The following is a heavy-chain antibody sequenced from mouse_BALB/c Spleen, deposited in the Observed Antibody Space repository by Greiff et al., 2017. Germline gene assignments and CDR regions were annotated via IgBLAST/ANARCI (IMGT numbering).Heavy chain of an antibody. D-gene: IGHD2-14*01. CDR3: SRTDRYLGSLAY. CDR2: IYPYNGGT. J-gene: IGHJ3*01. Sequence: VQLQQSGPELVKPGASVKISCKASGYTFTDYNMHWVKQSHGKSLEWIGYIYPYNGGTGYNQKFKSKATLTVDNSSSTAYMELRSLTSEDSAVYYCSRTDRYLGSLAYWGQGTLVTVSA. CDR1: GYTFTDYN. V-gene: IGHV1S29*02.